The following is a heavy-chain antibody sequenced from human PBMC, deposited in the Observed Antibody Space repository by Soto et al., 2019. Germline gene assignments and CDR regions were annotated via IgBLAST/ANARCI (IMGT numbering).Heavy chain of an antibody. J-gene: IGHJ6*03. CDR3: AREERITMVRGVIPHYYYYYMDV. CDR2: INHSGST. CDR1: GGSFSGYY. V-gene: IGHV4-34*01. D-gene: IGHD3-10*01. Sequence: SETLSLTCAVYGGSFSGYYWSWIRQPPGKGLEWIGEINHSGSTNYNPSLKSRVTISVDTSKNQFSLKLSSVTAADTAVYYCAREERITMVRGVIPHYYYYYMDVWGKGTTVTVSS.